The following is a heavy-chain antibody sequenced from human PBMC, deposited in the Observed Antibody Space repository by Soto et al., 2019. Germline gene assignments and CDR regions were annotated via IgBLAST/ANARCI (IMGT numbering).Heavy chain of an antibody. CDR1: GGTFSSYA. D-gene: IGHD3-10*01. V-gene: IGHV1-69*13. CDR2: IIPIFGTA. CDR3: ARVFYGYYYYGMDV. J-gene: IGHJ6*02. Sequence: GASVKVSCKASGGTFSSYAISWVRKAPGQGLEWMGGIIPIFGTANYAQKFQGRVTITADESTSTAYMELSSLRSEDTAVYYCARVFYGYYYYGMDVWGQGTTVTVSS.